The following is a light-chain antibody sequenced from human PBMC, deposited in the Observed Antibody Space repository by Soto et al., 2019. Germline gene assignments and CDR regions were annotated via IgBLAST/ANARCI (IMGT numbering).Light chain of an antibody. CDR2: DAS. Sequence: DIQMTQSPSTLSASVGDRVTITFRASQSISSWLAWYQQKPGKAPKLLIYDASSLESGVPSRFSGSGSGTEYTLTISSLQPDDFATYYCQQYNSYSPSTFGPGTKVDIK. CDR1: QSISSW. J-gene: IGKJ3*01. CDR3: QQYNSYSPST. V-gene: IGKV1-5*01.